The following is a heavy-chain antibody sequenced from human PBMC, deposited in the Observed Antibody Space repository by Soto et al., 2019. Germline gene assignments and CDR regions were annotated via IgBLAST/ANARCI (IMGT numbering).Heavy chain of an antibody. CDR3: ANLVIGYCSGNTCDDY. CDR1: GFTFSYG. CDR2: ISYDSSNK. D-gene: IGHD2-15*01. J-gene: IGHJ4*02. Sequence: VQLLESGGGLIQPGGSLRLSCAASGFTFSYGIHWLRQAPGKGLEWVAYISYDSSNKFYGDSVKGRLTIYRDNSKNTQFLQMNSLRAEDTAVYYCANLVIGYCSGNTCDDYWGQGTLVAVSS. V-gene: IGHV3-30*18.